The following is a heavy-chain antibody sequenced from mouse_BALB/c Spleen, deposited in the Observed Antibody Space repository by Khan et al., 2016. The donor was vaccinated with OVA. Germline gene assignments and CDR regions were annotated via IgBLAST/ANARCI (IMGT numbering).Heavy chain of an antibody. Sequence: QIQLVQSGPELKKPGETVKISCKASGYTFTNFGLNWVKQAPGKGLEWMGWINTYTGEPTYADDFKGRFAFSLETSASTAYLQINNLKNEDAATYFCARPPSFAYTLAYWGQGTSVTVSS. CDR3: ARPPSFAYTLAY. V-gene: IGHV9-3-1*01. CDR2: INTYTGEP. J-gene: IGHJ4*01. D-gene: IGHD2-12*01. CDR1: GYTFTNFG.